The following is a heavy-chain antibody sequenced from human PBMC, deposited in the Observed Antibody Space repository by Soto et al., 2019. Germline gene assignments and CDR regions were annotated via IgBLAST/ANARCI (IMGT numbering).Heavy chain of an antibody. J-gene: IGHJ6*02. V-gene: IGHV3-30-3*01. CDR3: ARASGYHSYYYYGMDV. CDR2: ISYDGSNK. Sequence: QVQLVESGGGVVQPGRSLRLSCAASGFTFSSYAMHWVRQAPGKGLEWVAVISYDGSNKYYADSVKGRFTISRDNSKNTLYLQRNSLRAEDTAVYYCARASGYHSYYYYGMDVWGQGTTVTVSS. CDR1: GFTFSSYA. D-gene: IGHD1-1*01.